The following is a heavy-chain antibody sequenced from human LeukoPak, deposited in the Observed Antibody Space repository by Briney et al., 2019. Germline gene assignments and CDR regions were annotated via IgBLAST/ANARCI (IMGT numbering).Heavy chain of an antibody. Sequence: SVKVSCQASGGTFSNYAISWVRQAPGQGLEWMGGIIPIFGTANYAQKFQGRVTITTDESTSTAYMELSSLRSEDTAVYYCAGNVGLSDKYFQHWGQGTLVTVSS. CDR2: IIPIFGTA. D-gene: IGHD3-16*02. V-gene: IGHV1-69*05. J-gene: IGHJ1*01. CDR3: AGNVGLSDKYFQH. CDR1: GGTFSNYA.